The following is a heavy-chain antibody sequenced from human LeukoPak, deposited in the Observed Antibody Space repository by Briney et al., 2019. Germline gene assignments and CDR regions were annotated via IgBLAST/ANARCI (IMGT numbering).Heavy chain of an antibody. CDR2: IKEDGSVK. D-gene: IGHD3-22*01. J-gene: IGHJ4*02. Sequence: GGSLRLSCAAPGLTYPFSTYWMSWVRQAPGKGLEWVANIKEDGSVKNYVDSVKGRFTISRDNGKNSLYLQMNSLRAEDTAVYYCARRRYDSSGYIDYWGQGTLVTVSS. V-gene: IGHV3-7*01. CDR1: GLTYPFSTYW. CDR3: ARRRYDSSGYIDY.